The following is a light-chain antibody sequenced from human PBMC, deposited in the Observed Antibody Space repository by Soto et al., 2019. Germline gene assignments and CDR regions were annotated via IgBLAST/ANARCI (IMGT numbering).Light chain of an antibody. CDR3: QQGYSSPIT. CDR1: QSIGKH. CDR2: GAS. V-gene: IGKV1-39*01. J-gene: IGKJ5*01. Sequence: DIKMTQSPSSLSATVGDRVTITCRASQSIGKHLNWYQQKPGKAPKFLIYGASTLQSGVPSRFSGSGSGTDFTLTVNSLQPEDFATYYCQQGYSSPITFGQGTLLEI.